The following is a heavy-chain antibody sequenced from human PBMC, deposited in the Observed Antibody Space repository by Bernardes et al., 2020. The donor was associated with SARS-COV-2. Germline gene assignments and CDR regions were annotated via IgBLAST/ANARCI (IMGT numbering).Heavy chain of an antibody. CDR3: AREGARNYDILTGYTRPYYFDY. D-gene: IGHD3-9*01. CDR2: IYYSGST. V-gene: IGHV4-59*01. Sequence: TLSLTCTVSGGSISSYYWSWIRQPPGKGLEWIGYIYYSGSTNYNPSLKSRVTISVDTSKNQFSLKLSSVTAADTAVYYCAREGARNYDILTGYTRPYYFDYWGQGTLVTVSS. CDR1: GGSISSYY. J-gene: IGHJ4*02.